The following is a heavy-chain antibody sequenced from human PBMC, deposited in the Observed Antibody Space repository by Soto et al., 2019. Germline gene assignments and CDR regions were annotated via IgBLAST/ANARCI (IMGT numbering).Heavy chain of an antibody. V-gene: IGHV3-74*01. CDR2: INSDGSST. J-gene: IGHJ4*02. CDR1: GFTFSSHW. Sequence: EVQLVESGGGLVQPGGSLRLSCAASGFTFSSHWMHWVRQAPGKGLVWVSCINSDGSSTSYADSVKGRFTISRDNDKNTLYLQMNSLRAEDTAVYYCARALQSDFDYWGQGTLVTVSS. CDR3: ARALQSDFDY.